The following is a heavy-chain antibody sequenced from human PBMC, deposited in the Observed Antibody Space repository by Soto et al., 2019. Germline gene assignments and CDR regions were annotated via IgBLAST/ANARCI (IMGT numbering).Heavy chain of an antibody. CDR1: GYSFTSYW. J-gene: IGHJ6*02. CDR2: IDPSDSCT. CDR3: ARHYFDFWSGYPPMDV. Sequence: XESLKISFKGSGYSFTSYWISWVRQIPGKGLEWMGRIDPSDSCTNYSPSFQGHVTISADKSISTAYLQWSSLKASDTAMYYCARHYFDFWSGYPPMDVWGQGTTVTVSS. V-gene: IGHV5-10-1*01. D-gene: IGHD3-3*01.